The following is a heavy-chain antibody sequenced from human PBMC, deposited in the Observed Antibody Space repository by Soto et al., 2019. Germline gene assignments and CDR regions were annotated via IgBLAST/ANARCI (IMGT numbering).Heavy chain of an antibody. D-gene: IGHD6-13*01. V-gene: IGHV1-18*04. J-gene: IGHJ5*02. CDR3: ARDSGIAAAGTTDNWFDP. CDR2: ISAHNGNT. Sequence: ASVKVSCKASGYTFTSYGISWVRQAPGQGLEWMGWISAHNGNTNYAQKLQGRVTMTTDTSTSTAYMELRSLRSDDTAVYYCARDSGIAAAGTTDNWFDPWGQGTLVTVSS. CDR1: GYTFTSYG.